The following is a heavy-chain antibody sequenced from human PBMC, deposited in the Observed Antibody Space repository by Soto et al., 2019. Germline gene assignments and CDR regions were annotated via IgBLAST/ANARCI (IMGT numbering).Heavy chain of an antibody. CDR3: ASRGERDYYDAFDI. Sequence: GASVKVSCKASGYTFSDYAIHWVRQAPGQRPEWMGWINAGNGNTKYSQKFQGRVTITRDTSASTAYMELSSLRSEDTAVYYCASRGERDYYDAFDIWGQGTMVTVSS. D-gene: IGHD3-10*01. J-gene: IGHJ3*02. V-gene: IGHV1-3*01. CDR2: INAGNGNT. CDR1: GYTFSDYA.